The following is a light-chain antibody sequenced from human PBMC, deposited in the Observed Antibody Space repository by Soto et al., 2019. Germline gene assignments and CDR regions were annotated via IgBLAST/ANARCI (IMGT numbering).Light chain of an antibody. CDR1: QSVSNNY. V-gene: IGKV3-20*01. CDR2: GVS. CDR3: QQYTSSPGWT. J-gene: IGKJ1*01. Sequence: EIVLTQSPGTLSLSPGERATLSCRTSQSVSNNYLAWYQQKPGQAPRLLIYGVSNRATGIPDRFSGSGSGTDFTPTISRLEPEDFVVYYCQQYTSSPGWTFGQGTKVEVK.